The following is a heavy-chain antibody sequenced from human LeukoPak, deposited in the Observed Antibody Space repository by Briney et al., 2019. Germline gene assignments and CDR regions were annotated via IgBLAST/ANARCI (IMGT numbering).Heavy chain of an antibody. D-gene: IGHD3-10*01. Sequence: GGSLRLSCAASGFTFDDYGMSWVRQAPGKGLEWVSGINWNGGSTGYADSVKGRFTISRDNAKNSLYLQMNSLRAGDTAVYYCARAAWYYGSGSPFFDYWGQGTLVTVSS. CDR1: GFTFDDYG. CDR2: INWNGGST. J-gene: IGHJ4*02. CDR3: ARAAWYYGSGSPFFDY. V-gene: IGHV3-20*04.